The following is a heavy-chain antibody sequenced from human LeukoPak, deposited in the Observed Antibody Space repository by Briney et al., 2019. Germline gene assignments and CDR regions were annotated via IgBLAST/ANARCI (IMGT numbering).Heavy chain of an antibody. CDR3: ARQRLGMYYFDY. D-gene: IGHD7-27*01. V-gene: IGHV4-39*01. J-gene: IGHJ4*02. CDR1: GGSISSSSYY. CDR2: IYYSGST. Sequence: SETLSLTCTVSGGSISSSSYYWGWIRQPPGKGLEWIGSIYYSGSTYYNPSLKSRVTISVDTSKNQFSLKLSSVTAADTAVYYCARQRLGMYYFDYWGQGTLVTVSS.